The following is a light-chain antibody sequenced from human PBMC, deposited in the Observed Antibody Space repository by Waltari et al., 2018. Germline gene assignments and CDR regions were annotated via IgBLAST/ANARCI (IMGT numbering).Light chain of an antibody. CDR1: QAIGSY. V-gene: IGKV1-8*01. CDR2: AAS. Sequence: AIRMTQSPSSFSASTGDRVTITCRASQAIGSYLAWYRQKPWRVPKLLISAASTLQSGVPSRFTGSGSGTDFTLTINCLQSEDFATYYCQQYYDYPRTFGQGTKVEVK. J-gene: IGKJ1*01. CDR3: QQYYDYPRT.